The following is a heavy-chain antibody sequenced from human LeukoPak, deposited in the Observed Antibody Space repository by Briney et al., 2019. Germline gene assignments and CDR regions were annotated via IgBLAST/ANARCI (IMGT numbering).Heavy chain of an antibody. J-gene: IGHJ4*02. Sequence: GSSVKVSCKASGGTFSSYAISWVRQAPGQGLEWMGGIIPIFGTANYAQKFQGRVTITADTSTSTVFMELSSLRSEDTAVYYCARHQGWLQWEYWGQGTLVTVSS. CDR2: IIPIFGTA. D-gene: IGHD5-24*01. V-gene: IGHV1-69*06. CDR1: GGTFSSYA. CDR3: ARHQGWLQWEY.